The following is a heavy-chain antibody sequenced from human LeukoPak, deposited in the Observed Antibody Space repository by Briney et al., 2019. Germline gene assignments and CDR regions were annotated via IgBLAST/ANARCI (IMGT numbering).Heavy chain of an antibody. V-gene: IGHV3-30*18. J-gene: IGHJ4*02. CDR3: ANPASLRYCSITSCYPDS. Sequence: GGSLRLSCAASGFTFSYYGMHWVRQAPGKGLEWVAIISYDGSKKYYADSVKGGFTISRDDSKNTLYLQMNRLRAEDTAVYYCANPASLRYCSITSCYPDSWGQGTLVTVSS. D-gene: IGHD2-2*01. CDR2: ISYDGSKK. CDR1: GFTFSYYG.